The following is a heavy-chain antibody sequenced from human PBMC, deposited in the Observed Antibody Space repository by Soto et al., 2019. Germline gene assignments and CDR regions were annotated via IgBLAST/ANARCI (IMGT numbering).Heavy chain of an antibody. CDR1: GFTFSSYA. Sequence: GGSLRLSCAASGFTFSSYAMSWVRQAPGKGLGWVSAISGSGGSTYYADSVKGRFTISRDNSKNTLYLQMNSLRAEDTAVYYCAKIKAVAGPWGLDPWGQGTLVTVSS. J-gene: IGHJ5*02. V-gene: IGHV3-23*01. CDR2: ISGSGGST. CDR3: AKIKAVAGPWGLDP. D-gene: IGHD6-19*01.